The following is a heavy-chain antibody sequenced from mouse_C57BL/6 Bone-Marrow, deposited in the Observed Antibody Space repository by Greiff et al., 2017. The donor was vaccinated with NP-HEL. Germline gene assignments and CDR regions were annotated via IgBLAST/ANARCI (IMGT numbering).Heavy chain of an antibody. D-gene: IGHD1-1*01. J-gene: IGHJ3*01. Sequence: VMLQQSGAELARPGASVKLSCKASGYTFTSYGISWVKQRTGQGLEWIGEIYPRSGNTYYNEKFKGKATLTADKSSSTAYMELRSLPSEDSAVYFCARRVYYGSSYDFAYWGQGTLVTVSA. CDR2: IYPRSGNT. CDR3: ARRVYYGSSYDFAY. V-gene: IGHV1-81*01. CDR1: GYTFTSYG.